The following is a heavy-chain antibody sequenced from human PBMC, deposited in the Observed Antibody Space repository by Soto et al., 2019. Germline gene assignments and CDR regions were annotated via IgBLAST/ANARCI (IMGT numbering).Heavy chain of an antibody. CDR3: ARDTKPANGYSDGWAAFDI. Sequence: QVQLVESGGGVVQPGRSLSLSCAASGFTFSSYGMHCVRQAPGKGMEWVAVIWDDGSNKYYADSVKGRFTISRDNAKNTLYGLMNSLRAENTGVYYCARDTKPANGYSDGWAAFDIWGQGTMVTVSS. D-gene: IGHD5-18*01. CDR2: IWDDGSNK. CDR1: GFTFSSYG. V-gene: IGHV3-33*01. J-gene: IGHJ3*02.